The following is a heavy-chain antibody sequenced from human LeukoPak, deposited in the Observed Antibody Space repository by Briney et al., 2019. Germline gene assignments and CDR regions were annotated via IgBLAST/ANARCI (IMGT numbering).Heavy chain of an antibody. CDR3: AKRGPGSPQSGKYFFDY. D-gene: IGHD3-10*01. CDR2: ISGRGDST. V-gene: IGHV3-23*01. Sequence: PGGSLRLSCAASGFTFSSYGMSWVRQAPGKGLEWVSTISGRGDSTHYVDSVKGRFTISRDNSKNTLYLQMNSLRAEDTAVYYCAKRGPGSPQSGKYFFDYWGQGTLVTVSS. CDR1: GFTFSSYG. J-gene: IGHJ4*02.